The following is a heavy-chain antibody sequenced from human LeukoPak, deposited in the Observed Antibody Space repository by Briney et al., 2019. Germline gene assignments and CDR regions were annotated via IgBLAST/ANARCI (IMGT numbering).Heavy chain of an antibody. D-gene: IGHD6-19*01. CDR2: ISHSGST. Sequence: SETLSLTCAVYGGSFSGYYWSWIRQPPGKGLEWIGEISHSGSTNYNPSLKSRVTISVDTSKNQFSLQLNSVTPEDTAVYYCASEGFIAVAGTFDYWGQGTLVTVSS. J-gene: IGHJ4*02. V-gene: IGHV4-34*01. CDR3: ASEGFIAVAGTFDY. CDR1: GGSFSGYY.